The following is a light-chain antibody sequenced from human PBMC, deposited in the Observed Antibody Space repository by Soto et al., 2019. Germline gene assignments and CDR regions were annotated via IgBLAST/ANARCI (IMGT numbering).Light chain of an antibody. J-gene: IGKJ1*01. CDR2: AAS. Sequence: DIQMTQSPSSMSASVGNRVTITCGASQSISSYLNWYQQKPGKAPKLLIYAASSLQSGVPSRFSGSGSGTDFTLTISSLKNEDFATYYCQQSYSTTWTFGQGTKVDIK. CDR1: QSISSY. CDR3: QQSYSTTWT. V-gene: IGKV1-39*01.